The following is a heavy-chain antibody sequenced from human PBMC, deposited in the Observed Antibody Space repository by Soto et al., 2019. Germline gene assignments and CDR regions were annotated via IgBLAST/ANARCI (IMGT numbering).Heavy chain of an antibody. CDR1: GDSISSRSHY. Sequence: QLQLQESGPGLVKPSETLSLTCTVSGDSISSRSHYWGWLRQPPRKGLEWIANIFYSGTNYYNPSLNQRITIAVDTSKRQFSLRLSSVTAADTAVYYCARRPRAAPFGDWGQGTLVTVSS. D-gene: IGHD6-13*01. CDR3: ARRPRAAPFGD. V-gene: IGHV4-39*01. CDR2: IFYSGTN. J-gene: IGHJ4*02.